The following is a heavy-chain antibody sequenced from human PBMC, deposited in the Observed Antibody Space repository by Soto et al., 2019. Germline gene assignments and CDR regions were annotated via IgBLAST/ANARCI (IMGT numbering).Heavy chain of an antibody. D-gene: IGHD6-13*01. J-gene: IGHJ6*02. Sequence: ASVKVSCKASGYTFTSYYMHWVRQAPGQGLEWMGIINPSGGSTSYAQKFQGRVTMTRDTSTSTVYMKLSSLRSEDTAVYYCARGGIATNYYYYGMDVWGQGTTVTVSS. CDR3: ARGGIATNYYYYGMDV. CDR2: INPSGGST. CDR1: GYTFTSYY. V-gene: IGHV1-46*01.